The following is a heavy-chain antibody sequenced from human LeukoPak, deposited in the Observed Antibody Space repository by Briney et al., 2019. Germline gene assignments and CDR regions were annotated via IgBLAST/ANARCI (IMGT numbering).Heavy chain of an antibody. J-gene: IGHJ6*03. CDR3: ARAVPPYGSGSRYYYMDV. CDR1: GFTFSSYS. CDR2: ISSSSSYI. D-gene: IGHD3-10*01. Sequence: GGSLRLSCAASGFTFSSYSMNWVRQAPGKGLEWVSSISSSSSYIYYADSVKGRFTISRDNAKNSLYLQMNSLRAEDTAVYYCARAVPPYGSGSRYYYMDVWGKGTTVTVSS. V-gene: IGHV3-21*01.